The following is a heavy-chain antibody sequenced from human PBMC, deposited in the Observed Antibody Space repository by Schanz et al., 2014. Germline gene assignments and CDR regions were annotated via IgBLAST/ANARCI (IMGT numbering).Heavy chain of an antibody. V-gene: IGHV3-74*01. CDR2: INSVESNT. J-gene: IGHJ3*02. Sequence: EVQLVQSGGGLVQPGGSLRLSCAASGFTFSSHWMHWVRQDPGKGLVWVAPINSVESNTVYADSVTGRFTISRDNAKNTLYLQMNTLRADVTAVYYCAKKMKLGVYGGKGHDSLDIWGRGTMITVSS. D-gene: IGHD4-17*01. CDR3: AKKMKLGVYGGKGHDSLDI. CDR1: GFTFSSHW.